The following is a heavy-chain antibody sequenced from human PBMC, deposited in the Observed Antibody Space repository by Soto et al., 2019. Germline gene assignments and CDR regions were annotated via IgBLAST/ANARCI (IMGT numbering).Heavy chain of an antibody. D-gene: IGHD6-19*01. J-gene: IGHJ6*02. CDR3: ARIKGIAVAGTDLYYYYGMDV. Sequence: NPSETLSLTCAVSGGSISSSNWWSWVRQPPGKGLEWIGEIYHSGSTNYNPSLKSRVTISVDKSKNQFSLKLSSVTAADTAVYYCARIKGIAVAGTDLYYYYGMDVWGQGTTVTVSS. V-gene: IGHV4-4*02. CDR2: IYHSGST. CDR1: GGSISSSNW.